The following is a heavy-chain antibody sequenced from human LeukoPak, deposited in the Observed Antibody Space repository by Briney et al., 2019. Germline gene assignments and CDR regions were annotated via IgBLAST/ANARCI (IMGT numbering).Heavy chain of an antibody. CDR1: GFTFSSYA. Sequence: QTGGSLRLSCAASGFTFSSYAMSWVRQAPGKGLEWVSAISGSGGSTYYADSVKGRFTISRDNSKNTLYLQMNSLRAEDTAVYYCAKDPFVVEVAATFGIFDYWGQGTLVTVSS. V-gene: IGHV3-23*01. CDR3: AKDPFVVEVAATFGIFDY. CDR2: ISGSGGST. J-gene: IGHJ4*02. D-gene: IGHD2-15*01.